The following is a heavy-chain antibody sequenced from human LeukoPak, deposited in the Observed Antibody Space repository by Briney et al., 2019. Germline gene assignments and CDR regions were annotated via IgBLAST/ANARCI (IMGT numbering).Heavy chain of an antibody. D-gene: IGHD2-2*01. J-gene: IGHJ5*02. CDR1: GFTFSSYW. CDR2: IKQDGSEK. CDR3: ARDLVVPAAKGINWFDP. V-gene: IGHV3-7*01. Sequence: GGSLRLSCAASGFTFSSYWMSWVRQAPGKGLEWVANIKQDGSEKYYVDSVKGRFTISRDNAKNSLYLQMNSLRAEDTAVYYCARDLVVPAAKGINWFDPWGQGTLVTVSS.